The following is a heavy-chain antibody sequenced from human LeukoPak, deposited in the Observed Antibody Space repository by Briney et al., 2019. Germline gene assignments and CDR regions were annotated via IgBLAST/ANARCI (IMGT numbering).Heavy chain of an antibody. CDR2: IIPIFGTP. J-gene: IGHJ4*02. D-gene: IGHD2-15*01. CDR1: GYTFTSYA. CDR3: ATGSRYCSSGSCYSPIDY. Sequence: SVKVSCKASGYTFTSYAMNWVRQAPGQGLEWMGGIIPIFGTPNYAQEFQGRVTITADESTRTAYMELSSLRSEDTAVYYCATGSRYCSSGSCYSPIDYWGQGTLVTVSS. V-gene: IGHV1-69*13.